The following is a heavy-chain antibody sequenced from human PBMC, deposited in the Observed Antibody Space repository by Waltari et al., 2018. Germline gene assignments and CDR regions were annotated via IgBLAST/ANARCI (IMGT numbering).Heavy chain of an antibody. CDR3: ARGSPTARGRGSGY. J-gene: IGHJ4*02. V-gene: IGHV1-2*02. CDR2: ITPNSGGT. D-gene: IGHD3-10*01. CDR1: GYTFTAYY. Sequence: QVQLVQSGAVVKQPGASVKVSCKASGYTFTAYYMHWVRQAPGQGLEWMGWITPNSGGTNYAQNFQGRVTMTRDTSISTAYMELSSLRSDDTAVYYCARGSPTARGRGSGYWGQGTLVTVSS.